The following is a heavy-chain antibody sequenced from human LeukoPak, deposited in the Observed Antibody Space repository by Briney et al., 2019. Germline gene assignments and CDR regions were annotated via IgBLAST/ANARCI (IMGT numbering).Heavy chain of an antibody. D-gene: IGHD3-10*01. CDR2: ISGSGGNT. CDR1: GFTFSSYA. Sequence: GGSLRLSCAASGFTFSSYAMSWVRQAPGKGLEWVSAISGSGGNTYYADSVKGRFTISRDNSKNTLYLQMNSLRAEDTAVYYCAKDRGVEDDAFDIWGQGTMVTVSS. J-gene: IGHJ3*02. CDR3: AKDRGVEDDAFDI. V-gene: IGHV3-23*01.